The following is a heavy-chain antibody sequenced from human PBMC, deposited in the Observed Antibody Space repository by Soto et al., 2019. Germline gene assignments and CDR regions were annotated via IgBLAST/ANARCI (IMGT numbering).Heavy chain of an antibody. J-gene: IGHJ3*02. CDR3: ARGTRRFGELFDAFDI. Sequence: QVQLVQSGYEVKEPGASVTVSCKASGYTFNNYGITWVRQAPGQGLEWIGWISACNGNANYAQKFQGRVTLTRDTSTSTAYLELRSLRSDDTAVYYCARGTRRFGELFDAFDIWGQGTMVPVSS. V-gene: IGHV1-18*01. D-gene: IGHD3-10*01. CDR1: GYTFNNYG. CDR2: ISACNGNA.